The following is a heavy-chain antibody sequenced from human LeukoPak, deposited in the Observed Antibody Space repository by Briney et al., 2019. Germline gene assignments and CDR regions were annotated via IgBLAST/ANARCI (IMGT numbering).Heavy chain of an antibody. J-gene: IGHJ4*02. CDR2: VSGGGGST. CDR1: GFTFSSYA. Sequence: GGSLRLSCAASGFTFSSYAMSWVRQAPGRGLEWVSAVSGGGGSTYYADSVKGRFTISTDNSKNTLYLQMNSLRAEGTAVYFCAKDRAIYGSGNFDYWGQGTLVTVSS. D-gene: IGHD3-10*01. CDR3: AKDRAIYGSGNFDY. V-gene: IGHV3-23*01.